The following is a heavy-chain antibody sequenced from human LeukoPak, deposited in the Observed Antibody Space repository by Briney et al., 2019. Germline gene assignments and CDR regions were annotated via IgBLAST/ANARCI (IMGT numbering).Heavy chain of an antibody. Sequence: SETLSLTCTVSGGSISSSSYYWGWIRQPPGKGLEWIGYIYHSGSTYYNPSLKSRVTISVDRSKNQFSLKLSSVTAADTAVYYCARVRGVIGYWGQGTLVTVSS. J-gene: IGHJ4*02. D-gene: IGHD2-21*01. V-gene: IGHV4-39*07. CDR2: IYHSGST. CDR1: GGSISSSSYY. CDR3: ARVRGVIGY.